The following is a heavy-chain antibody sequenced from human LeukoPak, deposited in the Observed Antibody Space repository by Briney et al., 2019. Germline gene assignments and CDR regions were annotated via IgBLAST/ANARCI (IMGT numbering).Heavy chain of an antibody. D-gene: IGHD2-15*01. CDR3: ARGLGYCSGSSCYSFDY. CDR2: IYYSGST. Sequence: SETLSLTCTVSGGSISSGDYYWSWIRQPPGKGLEWIGYIYYSGSTYYNPSLKSRVTISVDTSKNQFSLKLSSVTAADTAVYYCARGLGYCSGSSCYSFDYWGQGTLVTVSS. CDR1: GGSISSGDYY. J-gene: IGHJ4*02. V-gene: IGHV4-30-4*01.